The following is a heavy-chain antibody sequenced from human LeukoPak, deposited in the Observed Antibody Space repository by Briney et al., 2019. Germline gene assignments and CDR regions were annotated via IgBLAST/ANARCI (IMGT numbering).Heavy chain of an antibody. V-gene: IGHV1-18*01. CDR1: GYTFTSYG. J-gene: IGHJ4*02. CDR3: HYISAWAPQTDPYYFDY. Sequence: ASVKVSCKASGYTFTSYGISWVRQAPGQGLEWMGWISAYNGNTNYAQKLQDRVTMTTDTSTSTAYMELRSLRSDGTAVYYCHYISAWAPQTDPYYFDYWGQGTLVTVSS. CDR2: ISAYNGNT. D-gene: IGHD6-19*01.